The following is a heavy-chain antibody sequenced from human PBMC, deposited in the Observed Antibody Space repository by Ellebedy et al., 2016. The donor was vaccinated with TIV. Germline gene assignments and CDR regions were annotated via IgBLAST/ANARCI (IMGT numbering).Heavy chain of an antibody. J-gene: IGHJ4*02. CDR2: ITTYNGDS. D-gene: IGHD3-10*01. V-gene: IGHV1-18*01. CDR3: ARKVWFGDSALAH. CDR1: GYAFTDYR. Sequence: AASVKVSCKVSGYAFTDYRIDWVRPAPGQGLEWMGWITTYNGDSDSVQKFQGRVTITADTSTNTAYMELRSLRSDDTAVYYCARKVWFGDSALAHWGQGTLVTVSS.